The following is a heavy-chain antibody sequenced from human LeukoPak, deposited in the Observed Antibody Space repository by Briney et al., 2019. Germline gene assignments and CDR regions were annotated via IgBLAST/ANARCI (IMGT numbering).Heavy chain of an antibody. CDR3: ARDGIAARLAFDI. CDR2: IWNDGTNK. V-gene: IGHV3-33*01. D-gene: IGHD6-6*01. Sequence: GGSLRLSCAASGFTFSSYGMHWVRQAPGKGLEWVAVIWNDGTNKYYADSVKGRLTVSRDNSKNILYLLIDSLRAEDTAVYYCARDGIAARLAFDIWGQGTMVTVSS. J-gene: IGHJ3*02. CDR1: GFTFSSYG.